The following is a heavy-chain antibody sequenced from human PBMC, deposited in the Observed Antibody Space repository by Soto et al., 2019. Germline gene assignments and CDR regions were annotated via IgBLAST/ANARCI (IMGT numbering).Heavy chain of an antibody. CDR1: GGSISSYY. J-gene: IGHJ4*02. V-gene: IGHV4-59*08. Sequence: PSETLSLTCTVSGGSISSYYWSWIRQPPGKGLEWIGYIYFSGGTNYNPSLKSRVTISVDTSKNQFSLKLSSVTAADTAVYYCARRGDHFDYWGQGTLVTVSS. CDR2: IYFSGGT. D-gene: IGHD3-10*01. CDR3: ARRGDHFDY.